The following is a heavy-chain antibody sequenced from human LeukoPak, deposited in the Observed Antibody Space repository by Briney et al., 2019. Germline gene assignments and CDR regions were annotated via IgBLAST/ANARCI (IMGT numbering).Heavy chain of an antibody. CDR2: IHYSGST. Sequence: SETLSLTCTVSGGSVSGGNYYCSWIRQSPGKGLEWIGYIHYSGSTVYNPSLKSRVAMSIDTSKNQFSLNLSSATAADTAVYYCTRTGSTGGYWGQGTLVTVSS. V-gene: IGHV4-61*01. CDR1: GGSVSGGNYY. D-gene: IGHD1-7*01. J-gene: IGHJ4*02. CDR3: TRTGSTGGY.